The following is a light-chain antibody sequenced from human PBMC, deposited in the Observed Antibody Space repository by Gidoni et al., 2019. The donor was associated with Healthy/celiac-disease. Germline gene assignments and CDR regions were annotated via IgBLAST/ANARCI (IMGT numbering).Light chain of an antibody. Sequence: DILLTQSPGTLSLSPGERATLSCSDSQSVSSCYLAWNQQKPGQHPRLHINGASSRATGIPDRLSGSGAGTDFTLTISRLEPEDFAVYYCQQYGSSPGFTFGPGTKVDIK. CDR3: QQYGSSPGFT. J-gene: IGKJ3*01. V-gene: IGKV3-20*01. CDR1: QSVSSCY. CDR2: GAS.